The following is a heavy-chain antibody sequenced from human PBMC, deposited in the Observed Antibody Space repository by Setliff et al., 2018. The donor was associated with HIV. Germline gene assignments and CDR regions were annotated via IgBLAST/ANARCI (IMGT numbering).Heavy chain of an antibody. D-gene: IGHD6-25*01. Sequence: PGGSLRLSCAASGFTFSGYSMNWVRQAPGKGLEWVSSISSSSSYIYYADSVRGRFTISRDNARDSLYLQMNSLRAEDTAVYYCVRDTTSGWMLTNWGQGTLVTVSS. J-gene: IGHJ4*02. V-gene: IGHV3-21*01. CDR3: VRDTTSGWMLTN. CDR2: ISSSSSYI. CDR1: GFTFSGYS.